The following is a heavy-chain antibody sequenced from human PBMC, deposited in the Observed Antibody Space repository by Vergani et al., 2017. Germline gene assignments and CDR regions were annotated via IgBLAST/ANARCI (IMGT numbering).Heavy chain of an antibody. V-gene: IGHV1-18*01. CDR3: ARESKRGWEPLLAVDY. CDR1: GYTFTSYG. CDR2: ISAYNGNT. Sequence: QVQLVQSGAEVKKPGASVKVSCKASGYTFTSYGISWVRQAPGQGLEWMGWISAYNGNTNYAQKLQGRVTMTTETSTSTAYMELRSLRSDDTAVYYYARESKRGWEPLLAVDYWGQGTLVTVSS. J-gene: IGHJ4*02. D-gene: IGHD1-26*01.